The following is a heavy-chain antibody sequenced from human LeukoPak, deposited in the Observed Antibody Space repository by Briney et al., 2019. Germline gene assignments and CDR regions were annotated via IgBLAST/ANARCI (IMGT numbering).Heavy chain of an antibody. CDR3: ATELGIAAAGKLDY. CDR2: ISAYNGNT. V-gene: IGHV1-18*01. D-gene: IGHD6-13*01. CDR1: GYTFTSYG. Sequence: ASVKVSCKASGYTFTSYGISWVRQAPGQGLEWMGWISAYNGNTNYAQKLQGRVTMTTDTSTSTAYMELRSLRSDDTAVYYCATELGIAAAGKLDYWGQGTLVTVSS. J-gene: IGHJ4*02.